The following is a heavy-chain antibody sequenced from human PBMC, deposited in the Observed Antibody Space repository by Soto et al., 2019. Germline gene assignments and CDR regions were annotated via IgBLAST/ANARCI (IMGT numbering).Heavy chain of an antibody. CDR2: SSYSGST. D-gene: IGHD3-10*01. CDR1: GDSINNYY. Sequence: PSETLSLTCTVSGDSINNYYWSWIRQPPGKGLEWIGSSSYSGSTNYNPSLKSRVPISLDTSRNQFSLKLTSVTAADTAVYYYAGDMTAPILLVRHTIWFDPWGQGTPVTVSS. J-gene: IGHJ5*02. V-gene: IGHV4-59*01. CDR3: AGDMTAPILLVRHTIWFDP.